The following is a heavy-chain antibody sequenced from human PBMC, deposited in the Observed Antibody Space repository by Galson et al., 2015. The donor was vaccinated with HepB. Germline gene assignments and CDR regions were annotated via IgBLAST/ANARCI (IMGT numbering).Heavy chain of an antibody. CDR3: ARDPGGYDGSWHDAFDI. CDR2: ISAYNGNT. J-gene: IGHJ3*02. Sequence: SVKVSCKASGYTFTSYGISWVRQAPGQGLEWMGWISAYNGNTNYAQKLQGRVTMTTDTSTSTAYMELRSLRSDDTAVYYCARDPGGYDGSWHDAFDIWGQGTMVTVSS. V-gene: IGHV1-18*04. CDR1: GYTFTSYG. D-gene: IGHD3-10*01.